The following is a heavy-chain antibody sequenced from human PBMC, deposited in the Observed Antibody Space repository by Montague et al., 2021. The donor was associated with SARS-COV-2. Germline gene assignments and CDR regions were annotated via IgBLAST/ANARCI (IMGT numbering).Heavy chain of an antibody. CDR3: ARGSSGYYTPRPFDY. CDR1: GDSVSINSAA. Sequence: CAISGDSVSINSAAWNWIRQSPSRGLEWLGRTYYRSKWYNDYAVSMKSRITSNPDTSKNQFSLQLNSVTPEDTAVYYCARGSSGYYTPRPFDYWGQGTLVTVSS. J-gene: IGHJ4*02. D-gene: IGHD3-22*01. V-gene: IGHV6-1*01. CDR2: TYYRSKWYN.